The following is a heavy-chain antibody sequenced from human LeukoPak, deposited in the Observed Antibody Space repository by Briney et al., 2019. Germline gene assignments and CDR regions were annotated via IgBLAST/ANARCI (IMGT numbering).Heavy chain of an antibody. D-gene: IGHD3-22*01. V-gene: IGHV3-23*01. CDR1: GFTFSSYM. J-gene: IGHJ4*02. CDR3: AEPEGGYYDIRPD. Sequence: GGSLRLSCAASGFTFSSYMMSWVRQAPGKGLEWVSVISSSGGSTNYADSVKGRFTIFRDNSKNTLYLQMNSLRAEGTAVYYCAEPEGGYYDIRPDWGQGTLVTVSS. CDR2: ISSSGGST.